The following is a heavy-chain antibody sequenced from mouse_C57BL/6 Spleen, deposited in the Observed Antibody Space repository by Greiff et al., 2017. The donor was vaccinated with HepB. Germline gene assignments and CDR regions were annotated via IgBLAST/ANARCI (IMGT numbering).Heavy chain of an antibody. V-gene: IGHV1-9*01. D-gene: IGHD3-2*02. J-gene: IGHJ2*01. CDR1: GYTFTGYW. Sequence: LQESGAELMKPGASVKLSCKATGYTFTGYWIEWVEQRPGHGLEWIGEILTGSGSTNYNEQFKGKATFTADTPSNTAYMQLSNRTTEDSAIYYCASGTAQATKFDYWGQGTTLTVSS. CDR3: ASGTAQATKFDY. CDR2: ILTGSGST.